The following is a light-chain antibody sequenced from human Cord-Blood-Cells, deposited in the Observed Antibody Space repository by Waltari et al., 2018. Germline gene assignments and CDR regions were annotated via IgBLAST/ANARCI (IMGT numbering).Light chain of an antibody. V-gene: IGKV3-15*01. CDR3: QQYNNWPLYT. CDR2: GAS. CDR1: QSVSSN. Sequence: DIVMTQSPDSLAVSLGERATINCKSSQSVSSNLAWYQQKPGQAPRLLIYGASTRATGIPARFSGSGSGTEFTLTISSLQSEDFAVYYCQQYNNWPLYTFGQGTKLEIK. J-gene: IGKJ2*01.